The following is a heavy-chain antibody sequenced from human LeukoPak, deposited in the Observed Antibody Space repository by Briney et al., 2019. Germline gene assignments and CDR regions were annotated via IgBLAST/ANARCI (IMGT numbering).Heavy chain of an antibody. Sequence: TGGSLRLSCTASGFTFSSYAMHWVRQAPGKGLEYVSAISSNGGSTYYANSVKGRFTISRDNSKNTLYLQMNSLRAEDTAVYYCAKDRARQQHRANWFDPWGQGTLVTVSS. CDR2: ISSNGGST. CDR3: AKDRARQQHRANWFDP. CDR1: GFTFSSYA. D-gene: IGHD6-13*01. J-gene: IGHJ5*02. V-gene: IGHV3-64*01.